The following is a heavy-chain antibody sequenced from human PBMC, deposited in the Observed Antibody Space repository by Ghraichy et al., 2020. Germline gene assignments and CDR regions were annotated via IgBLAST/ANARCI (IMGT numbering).Heavy chain of an antibody. CDR3: AKGSGYSSGGAYGMDV. CDR1: GFTFSSYA. D-gene: IGHD3-10*01. Sequence: GGSLRLSCAASGFTFSSYAMSWVRQAPGKGLEWVSAISGSGGSTYYADSVKGRFTISRDNSKNTLYLQMNSLRAEDTAVYYCAKGSGYSSGGAYGMDVWGQGTTVTVSS. J-gene: IGHJ6*02. CDR2: ISGSGGST. V-gene: IGHV3-23*01.